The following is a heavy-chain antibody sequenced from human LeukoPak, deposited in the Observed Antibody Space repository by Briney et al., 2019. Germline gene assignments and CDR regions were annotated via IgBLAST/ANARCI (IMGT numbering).Heavy chain of an antibody. CDR2: IYYSGST. D-gene: IGHD6-19*01. V-gene: IGHV4-59*01. CDR1: GGSISSYY. Sequence: PSETLSLTCTVSGGSISSYYWSWIRQPPGKGLEWIGYIYYSGSTNYNPSLKSRVTISVDTSKNQFSLKLSSVTAADTAVYYYAKSSSGWYSLGYWGQGTLVTVSS. J-gene: IGHJ4*02. CDR3: AKSSSGWYSLGY.